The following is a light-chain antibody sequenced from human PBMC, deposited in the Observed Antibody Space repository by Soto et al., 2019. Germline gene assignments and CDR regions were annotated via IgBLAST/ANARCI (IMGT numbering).Light chain of an antibody. V-gene: IGLV8-61*01. Sequence: QTVVTQEPSFSVSPGGTVTLTCGLTSGSVSTTYYPSWYQQTPGQAPRTLIYSTNIRSSGVPDRFSASILGNKAALTITGVLADDESDYHCMLYMGGGLVVFGGGTKVTVL. CDR1: SGSVSTTYY. CDR3: MLYMGGGLVV. CDR2: STN. J-gene: IGLJ2*01.